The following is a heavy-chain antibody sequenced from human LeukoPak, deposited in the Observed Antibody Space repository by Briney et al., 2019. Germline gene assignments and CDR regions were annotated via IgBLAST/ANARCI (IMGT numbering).Heavy chain of an antibody. J-gene: IGHJ6*04. D-gene: IGHD2-21*01. Sequence: ASLKVSCKASGYTFTSYGISWVRQAPGQGLEWMGYINAYKRNTNYAETLQGRVTMTRDKSTSTVYMELRSLRADDTAVYYCARGGGIGRDYYYYGMDVWGKGTTVIVSS. CDR1: GYTFTSYG. CDR2: INAYKRNT. V-gene: IGHV1-18*04. CDR3: ARGGGIGRDYYYYGMDV.